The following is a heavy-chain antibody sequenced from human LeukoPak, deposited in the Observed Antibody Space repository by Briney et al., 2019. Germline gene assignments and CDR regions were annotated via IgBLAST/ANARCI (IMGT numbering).Heavy chain of an antibody. CDR3: ARDHTRCYDFWSGYVDY. CDR1: SGSISSSNYY. CDR2: ISTIGIT. D-gene: IGHD3-3*01. V-gene: IGHV4-61*02. Sequence: SETLSLTCTVSSGSISSSNYYWSWIRQPAGKGLEWIGRISTIGITNYNPSLNSRVTISIDTSKNQFSLKLSSVTAADTAVYYCARDHTRCYDFWSGYVDYWGQGTLVTVSS. J-gene: IGHJ4*02.